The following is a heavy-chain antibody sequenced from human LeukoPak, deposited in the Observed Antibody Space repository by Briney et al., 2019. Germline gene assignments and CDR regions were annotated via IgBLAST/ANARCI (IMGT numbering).Heavy chain of an antibody. V-gene: IGHV3-30*02. CDR2: IRYDGSNK. J-gene: IGHJ4*02. CDR1: GFTFSSYG. Sequence: GGSLRLSCAASGFTFSSYGMHWVRQAPGKGLEWVAFIRYDGSNKYYADSVKGRFTIPRDNSKNTLYLQMNSLRAEDTAVYYCAKDREGIAVAGTGSFDYWGQGTLVTVSS. CDR3: AKDREGIAVAGTGSFDY. D-gene: IGHD6-19*01.